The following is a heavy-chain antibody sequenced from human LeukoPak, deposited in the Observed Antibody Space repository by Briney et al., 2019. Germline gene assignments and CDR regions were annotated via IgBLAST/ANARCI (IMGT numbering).Heavy chain of an antibody. CDR1: GYSFTNYW. V-gene: IGHV5-10-1*01. J-gene: IGHJ5*02. Sequence: GESLKISCKGSGYSFTNYWIIWVRQLPGKGLEWMGKIDPSDSHTNYSPSFQGHVAISVDRSSSTAYLQWSSLKASDTAMYYCARRTTHGYGDPWGQGTLVTVSS. D-gene: IGHD5-12*01. CDR3: ARRTTHGYGDP. CDR2: IDPSDSHT.